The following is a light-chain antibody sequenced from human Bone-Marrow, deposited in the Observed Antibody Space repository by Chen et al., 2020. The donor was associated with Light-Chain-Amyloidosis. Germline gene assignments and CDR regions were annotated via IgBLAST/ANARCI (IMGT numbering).Light chain of an antibody. Sequence: QSALTQPASVSGSPGQSITISCTGTSSDVGGDNHVSWYQQHPDKAPKLIIYEVTNRPSWVPDRFSGSKSENTVSLTIAGLENEDEADCFCSAYSSTDTRVFGSGTRVTVL. CDR2: EVT. V-gene: IGLV2-14*01. CDR1: SSDVGGDNH. J-gene: IGLJ1*01. CDR3: SAYSSTDTRV.